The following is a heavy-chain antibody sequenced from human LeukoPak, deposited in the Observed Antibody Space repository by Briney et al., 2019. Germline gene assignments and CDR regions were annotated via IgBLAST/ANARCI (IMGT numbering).Heavy chain of an antibody. CDR3: ARKTTASGFDY. V-gene: IGHV3-21*01. CDR1: GFTFSDYS. Sequence: GGSLRLSCAASGFTFSDYSMNWVRQAPGMGLEWVSSISSTGTYTHYANSVKGRFTISRDNAKNSLYLPMNSLRAEDTAVYYCARKTTASGFDYWGQGTLVTVSS. CDR2: ISSTGTYT. J-gene: IGHJ4*02. D-gene: IGHD1-1*01.